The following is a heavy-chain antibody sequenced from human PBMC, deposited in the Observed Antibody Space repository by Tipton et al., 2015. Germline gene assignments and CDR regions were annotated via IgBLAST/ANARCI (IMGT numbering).Heavy chain of an antibody. CDR1: GGSISSSNYY. Sequence: TLSLTCTVSGGSISSSNYYWDWIRQPPGKGLEWLGEINYNRNTNYNPSLENRLTLSVDKSNNQFALKLTSGTAADTALYYCARALRTSNWHYSYYGMDVWGQGTTVIVSS. J-gene: IGHJ6*02. V-gene: IGHV4-61*05. CDR3: ARALRTSNWHYSYYGMDV. CDR2: INYNRNT. D-gene: IGHD2-2*01.